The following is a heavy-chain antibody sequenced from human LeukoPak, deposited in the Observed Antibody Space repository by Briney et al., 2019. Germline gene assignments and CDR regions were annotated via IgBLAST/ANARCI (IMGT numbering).Heavy chain of an antibody. CDR3: AKDAYYYDSSGSTY. Sequence: GGSLRLSCAASGFTFSSYAMSWVRQAPGKGLEWVSAISGSGGSTYYADPVKGRFTISRDNSKNTLYLQMNSLRAEDTAVYYCAKDAYYYDSSGSTYWGQGTLVTVSS. V-gene: IGHV3-23*01. CDR2: ISGSGGST. CDR1: GFTFSSYA. J-gene: IGHJ4*02. D-gene: IGHD3-22*01.